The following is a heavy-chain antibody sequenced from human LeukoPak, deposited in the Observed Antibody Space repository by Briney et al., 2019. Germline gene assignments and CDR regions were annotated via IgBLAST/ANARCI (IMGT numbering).Heavy chain of an antibody. CDR2: IIPMYRTP. V-gene: IGHV1-69*05. CDR1: GGTFVIYG. D-gene: IGHD1-7*01. Sequence: GASVKVSCKASGGTFVIYGMSWVRQAPGQGLEWMGGIIPMYRTPTYAERFQGRATITTDDSTSTVYMELSSLRSEDTAVYYCARGATVTTFYHWFDPWGQGTLVTVSS. J-gene: IGHJ5*02. CDR3: ARGATVTTFYHWFDP.